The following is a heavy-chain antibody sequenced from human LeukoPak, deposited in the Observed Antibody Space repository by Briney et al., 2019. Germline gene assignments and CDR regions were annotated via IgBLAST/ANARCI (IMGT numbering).Heavy chain of an antibody. Sequence: GGSLRLSCAASGFTFSNYWMHWVRQAPGKGLEWVSRINEDASIISYADSVKGRFTISRDNSKNTLHLQMNSLRAEDTAVYYCAKDTLHSYGRFDYWGQGTLVTVSS. V-gene: IGHV3-74*01. CDR2: INEDASII. J-gene: IGHJ4*02. CDR3: AKDTLHSYGRFDY. CDR1: GFTFSNYW. D-gene: IGHD5-18*01.